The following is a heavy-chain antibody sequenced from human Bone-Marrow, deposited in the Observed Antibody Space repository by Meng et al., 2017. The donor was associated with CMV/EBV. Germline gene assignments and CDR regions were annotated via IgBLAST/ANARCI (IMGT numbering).Heavy chain of an antibody. J-gene: IGHJ6*02. CDR1: GGTFSSYA. CDR2: IIPIFGTA. CDR3: ARDFVPAATNGYYYYGMDV. Sequence: SVKVSCKASGGTFSSYAISWVRQAPGQGLEWMGGIIPIFGTANYAQKFQGRVTITTDESTSTAYMELSSLGFEDTAVYYCARDFVPAATNGYYYYGMDVWGQGTTVTVSS. D-gene: IGHD2-2*01. V-gene: IGHV1-69*05.